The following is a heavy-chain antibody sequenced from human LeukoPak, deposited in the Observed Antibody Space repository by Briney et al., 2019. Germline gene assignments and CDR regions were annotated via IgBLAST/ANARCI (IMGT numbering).Heavy chain of an antibody. CDR2: ISGNGIST. J-gene: IGHJ4*02. V-gene: IGHV3-23*01. CDR3: AERHLSYGDSSPIDY. CDR1: GGSISSSN. D-gene: IGHD4-17*01. Sequence: ETLSLTCAVSGGSISSSNWWSWVRQAPGKGLEWVSGISGNGISTYYADSVKGRFTISRDNSKNTLYLQMNSLRAEDTAVYYCAERHLSYGDSSPIDYWGQGTLVTVSS.